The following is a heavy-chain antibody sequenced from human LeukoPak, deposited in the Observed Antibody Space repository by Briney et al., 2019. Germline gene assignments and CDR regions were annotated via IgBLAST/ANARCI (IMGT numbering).Heavy chain of an antibody. V-gene: IGHV3-48*03. D-gene: IGHD6-19*01. CDR1: GFIFSSHE. Sequence: GGSLRLSCGASGFIFSSHEMEWVRQAPGKGLEWVSYISSSGSTKYYADSVKGRFTISRDNAKNSLYLQMNSLRAEDTAVYYCARISGWYLDYWGQGTLVTVSS. CDR3: ARISGWYLDY. J-gene: IGHJ4*02. CDR2: ISSSGSTK.